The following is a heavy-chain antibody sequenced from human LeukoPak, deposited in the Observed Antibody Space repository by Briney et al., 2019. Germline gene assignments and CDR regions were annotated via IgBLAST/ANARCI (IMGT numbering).Heavy chain of an antibody. CDR3: ARDSDYGDYFFDY. D-gene: IGHD4-17*01. CDR1: GFSFSTFA. V-gene: IGHV3-64*01. J-gene: IGHJ4*02. CDR2: ISTDGGTT. Sequence: GGSLRLSCAASGFSFSTFAMHWVRQAPGKGLEYVSGISTDGGTTYYAKSVKGRFTISRDNSKNTLFLQMGSLRTEDMAVYYCARDSDYGDYFFDYSGQGTLVAVSS.